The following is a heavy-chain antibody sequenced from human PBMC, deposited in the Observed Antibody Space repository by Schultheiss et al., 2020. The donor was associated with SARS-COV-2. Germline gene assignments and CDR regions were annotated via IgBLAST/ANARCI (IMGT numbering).Heavy chain of an antibody. CDR3: AKDAQTAMVSYYYGMDV. Sequence: GGSLRLSCAASGFTFSSYAMSWVRQAPGKGLEWVSAISSGGGSTYYPDSVKGRFTISRDNSKNTLYLQMNSLRAEDTAVYYCAKDAQTAMVSYYYGMDVWGQGTTVTVSS. CDR1: GFTFSSYA. CDR2: ISSGGGST. D-gene: IGHD5-18*01. J-gene: IGHJ6*02. V-gene: IGHV3-23*01.